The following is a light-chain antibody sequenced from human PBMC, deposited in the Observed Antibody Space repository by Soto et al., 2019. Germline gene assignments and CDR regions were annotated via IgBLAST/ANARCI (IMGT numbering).Light chain of an antibody. CDR1: QTISSN. CDR2: GAS. Sequence: EIVMTQSPATLSVSPGERVTLSCRASQTISSNLAWYQQQPGQAPRLLIHGASTRASGVPDRFSGSGSGTDFTLTISSLQSEDFAVYYCQQYHNWPPQYTFGQGTKLQIK. J-gene: IGKJ2*01. V-gene: IGKV3-15*01. CDR3: QQYHNWPPQYT.